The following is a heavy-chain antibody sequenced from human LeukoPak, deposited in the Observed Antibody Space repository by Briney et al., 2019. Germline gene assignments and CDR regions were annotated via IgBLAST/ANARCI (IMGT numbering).Heavy chain of an antibody. CDR3: ARVRVPYSSGWYDWFDP. Sequence: SETLSLTCAVYGGSFSSYYWGWIRQPPGKGLEWIGSIYYSGSTYYNPSLKSRVTISVDTSKNQFSLKLSSVTAADTAVYYCARVRVPYSSGWYDWFDPWGQGTLVTVSS. CDR2: IYYSGST. D-gene: IGHD6-19*01. CDR1: GGSFSSYY. V-gene: IGHV4-39*07. J-gene: IGHJ5*02.